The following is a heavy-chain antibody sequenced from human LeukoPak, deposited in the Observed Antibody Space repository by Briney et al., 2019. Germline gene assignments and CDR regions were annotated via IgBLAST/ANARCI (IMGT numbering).Heavy chain of an antibody. CDR2: ISGSGNTI. CDR1: GFTFSHYY. Sequence: GGSLRLSCAASGFTFSHYYMSWIRPAPGKGLEWVSYISGSGNTINYADSVKGRFTISRDNAKNSLSLQMSSLRAEDPAVYYCARGYQQPGYWGQGTLVTVSS. J-gene: IGHJ4*02. V-gene: IGHV3-11*01. D-gene: IGHD6-13*01. CDR3: ARGYQQPGY.